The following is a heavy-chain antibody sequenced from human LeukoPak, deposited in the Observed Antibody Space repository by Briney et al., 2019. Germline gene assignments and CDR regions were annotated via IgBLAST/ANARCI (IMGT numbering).Heavy chain of an antibody. J-gene: IGHJ4*02. CDR3: ARGIYGGNSPLVDY. CDR2: INPKSGGT. V-gene: IGHV1-2*02. CDR1: GYTFTTCA. Sequence: ASVKVSCKASGYTFTTCAINWVRQAPGQGLEWMGWINPKSGGTNYPQKFQGRVTMTRDTSISTAYMELSRLRSDDTAVYYCARGIYGGNSPLVDYWGQGTLVTVSS. D-gene: IGHD4-23*01.